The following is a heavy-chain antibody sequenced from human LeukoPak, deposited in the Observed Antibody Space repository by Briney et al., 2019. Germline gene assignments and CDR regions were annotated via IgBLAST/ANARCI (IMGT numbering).Heavy chain of an antibody. CDR1: GFPFSSYS. Sequence: GRSLRLSCAASGFPFSSYSMNWVRQAPGKGLEWVSYITSSSSTMYYADAVKGRLAISRDNAKNSLYLQMNRLRAEDTAVYYCARKSGSSGYPFDYWGQGILVTVSS. CDR2: ITSSSSTM. V-gene: IGHV3-48*01. D-gene: IGHD3-22*01. J-gene: IGHJ4*02. CDR3: ARKSGSSGYPFDY.